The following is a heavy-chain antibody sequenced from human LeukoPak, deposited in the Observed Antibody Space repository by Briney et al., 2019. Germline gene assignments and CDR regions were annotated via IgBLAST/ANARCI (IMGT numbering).Heavy chain of an antibody. V-gene: IGHV3-74*01. CDR2: INSDGSST. D-gene: IGHD2-2*01. CDR3: ARPYCSSTSCYDFDY. CDR1: GFTFSSYW. J-gene: IGHJ4*02. Sequence: PGGSLRLSCAASGFTFSSYWMNWVRQAPGKGLVWVSHINSDGSSTNYADSVKGRFTISRDNAKNTLYLQMNSLRAEDTAVYYCARPYCSSTSCYDFDYWGQGTLVTVSS.